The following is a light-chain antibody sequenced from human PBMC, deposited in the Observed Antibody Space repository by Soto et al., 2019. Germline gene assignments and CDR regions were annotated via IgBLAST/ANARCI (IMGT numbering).Light chain of an antibody. CDR2: DAS. V-gene: IGKV1-5*01. Sequence: DIQMTQSPSTLSASVGDRVTFTCRASQSISTWLAWYQQKPGKAPKLLIYDASSLESGVPSRFSGSGSGTEFTLTIGSLQPDDFATYYCQQYNSYPSMYTFGQGTKLEIK. CDR1: QSISTW. J-gene: IGKJ2*01. CDR3: QQYNSYPSMYT.